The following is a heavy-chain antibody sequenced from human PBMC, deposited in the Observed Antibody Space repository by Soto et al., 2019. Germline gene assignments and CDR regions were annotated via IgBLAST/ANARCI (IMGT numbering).Heavy chain of an antibody. CDR3: ARDIVVVPAASLWELRYGMDV. J-gene: IGHJ6*02. CDR2: IWYDGSNK. D-gene: IGHD2-2*01. V-gene: IGHV3-33*01. CDR1: EFTFIIYC. Sequence: LRRSCTPSEFTFIIYCLHWVLQAPVNGLDCVAVIWYDGSNKYYADSVKGRFTISRDNSKNTLYLQMNSLRAEDTAVYYCARDIVVVPAASLWELRYGMDVWGQGTTVTVSS.